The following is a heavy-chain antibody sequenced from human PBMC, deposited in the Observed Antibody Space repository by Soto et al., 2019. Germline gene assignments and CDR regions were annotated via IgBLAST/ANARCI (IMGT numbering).Heavy chain of an antibody. D-gene: IGHD2-8*01. CDR1: VFTGSSYA. J-gene: IGHJ4*02. CDR2: ISGSGGST. Sequence: GGSLRLSCAASVFTGSSYAMSWVRQAPGKGLEWVSAISGSGGSTYYADSVKGRFTISRDNSKNTLYLQMNSLRAEDTAVYYCARRYCTNGVCYEYYFDYWGQGTLVTVSS. V-gene: IGHV3-23*01. CDR3: ARRYCTNGVCYEYYFDY.